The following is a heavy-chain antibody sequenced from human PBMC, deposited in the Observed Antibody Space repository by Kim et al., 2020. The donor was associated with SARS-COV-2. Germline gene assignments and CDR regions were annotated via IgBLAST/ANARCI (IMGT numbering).Heavy chain of an antibody. D-gene: IGHD4-4*01. J-gene: IGHJ4*02. CDR1: GGSFSGYY. V-gene: IGHV4-34*01. Sequence: SETLSLTCAVYGGSFSGYYWSWIRQPPGKGLEWIGEINHSGSTNYNPSLKSRVTISVDTSKNQFSLKLSSVTAADTAVYYCARGRAVTITRWFDYWGQGTLVTVSS. CDR3: ARGRAVTITRWFDY. CDR2: INHSGST.